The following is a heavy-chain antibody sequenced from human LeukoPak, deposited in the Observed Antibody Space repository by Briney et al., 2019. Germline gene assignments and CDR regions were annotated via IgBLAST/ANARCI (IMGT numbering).Heavy chain of an antibody. CDR1: GGSISSYY. CDR3: ARRGKRYSSSWSPIDY. Sequence: SETLSLTCTVSGGSISSYYWSWIRQPPGKGLEWIGEINHSGSTNYNPSLKSRVTISVDTSKNQFSLKLSSVTAADTAVYYCARRGKRYSSSWSPIDYWGQGTLVTVSS. CDR2: INHSGST. V-gene: IGHV4-34*01. D-gene: IGHD6-13*01. J-gene: IGHJ4*02.